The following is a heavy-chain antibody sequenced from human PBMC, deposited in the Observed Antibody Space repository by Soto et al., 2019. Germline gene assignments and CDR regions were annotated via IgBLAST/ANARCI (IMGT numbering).Heavy chain of an antibody. CDR3: ARDSGYGSGSYDYYYYGMDV. V-gene: IGHV4-31*03. Sequence: SETLSLTCTVSCGSISSGGYYWSWIRQHPGKGLEWIGYIYYSGSTYYNPSLKSRVTISVDTSKNQFSLKLSSVAAADTAVYYCARDSGYGSGSYDYYYYGMDVWGQGTTVTVSS. D-gene: IGHD3-10*01. CDR2: IYYSGST. CDR1: CGSISSGGYY. J-gene: IGHJ6*02.